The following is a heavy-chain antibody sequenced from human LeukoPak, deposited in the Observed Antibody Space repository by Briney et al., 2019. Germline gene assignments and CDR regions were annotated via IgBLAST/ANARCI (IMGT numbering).Heavy chain of an antibody. CDR1: GGTFSSYA. CDR3: ARDPLRFPTPPNYYYYMDV. CDR2: IIPIFGTA. D-gene: IGHD3-3*01. J-gene: IGHJ6*03. Sequence: EASVKVSCKASGGTFSSYAISWVRQAPGQGLEWMGGIIPIFGTANYAQKFQGRVTITTDESTSTAYMELSSLRSEDTAVYYCARDPLRFPTPPNYYYYMDVWGKGTTVTVSS. V-gene: IGHV1-69*05.